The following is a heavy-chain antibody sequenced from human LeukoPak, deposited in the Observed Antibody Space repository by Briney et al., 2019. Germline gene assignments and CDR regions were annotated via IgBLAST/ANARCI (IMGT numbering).Heavy chain of an antibody. CDR2: INAGNGNT. CDR3: ARDADGSGLRFDP. V-gene: IGHV1-3*01. CDR1: GYTFTSYA. Sequence: ASVKVSCKASGYTFTSYAMHWVRQAPGQRLEWMGWINAGNGNTKYSQEFQGRVTITRDTSASTAYMELRSLRSDDTAVYYCARDADGSGLRFDPWGQGTLVTVSS. J-gene: IGHJ5*02. D-gene: IGHD6-19*01.